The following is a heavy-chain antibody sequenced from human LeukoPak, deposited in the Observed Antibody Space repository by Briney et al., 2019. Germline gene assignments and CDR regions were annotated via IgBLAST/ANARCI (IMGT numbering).Heavy chain of an antibody. V-gene: IGHV4-34*01. CDR3: ARGPKLGYNWFDP. CDR2: INHSGST. CDR1: GGSFSGYY. J-gene: IGHJ5*02. D-gene: IGHD6-13*01. Sequence: SETLSLTCAVYGGSFSGYYWSWIRQPPGKGQEWIGEINHSGSTNYNPSLKSRVTISVDTSKNQFSLKLSSVTAADTAVYYCARGPKLGYNWFDPWGQGTLVTVSS.